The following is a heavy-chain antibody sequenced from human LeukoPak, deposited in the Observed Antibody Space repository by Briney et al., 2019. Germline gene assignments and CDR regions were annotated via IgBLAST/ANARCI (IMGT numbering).Heavy chain of an antibody. CDR1: GGSISSYY. V-gene: IGHV4-59*08. J-gene: IGHJ4*02. D-gene: IGHD3-22*01. CDR2: IYYSGST. Sequence: PSETLSLTCTVSGGSISSYYWSWIRQPPGKGLEWIGYIYYSGSTNYNPSLKSRVTISVDTSKNQFSLKLSSVTAADTAVYYCARGVSFYDNSGYYYWGQGTLVTVSS. CDR3: ARGVSFYDNSGYYY.